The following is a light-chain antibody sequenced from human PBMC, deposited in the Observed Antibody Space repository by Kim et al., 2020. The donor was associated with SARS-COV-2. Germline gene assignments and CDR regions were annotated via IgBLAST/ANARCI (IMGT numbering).Light chain of an antibody. V-gene: IGLV2-14*03. CDR2: ANS. J-gene: IGLJ3*02. CDR1: STDVGAGND. Sequence: QSVLTQPPSVSGAPGQTITISCTGSSTDVGAGNDVSWYQQHPGKAPKLLIYANSNRPSGVSNRFSGSKSGNSASLAITGLQAEDEADYYCSSFASSLSGCVFGRGTQVTVL. CDR3: SSFASSLSGCV.